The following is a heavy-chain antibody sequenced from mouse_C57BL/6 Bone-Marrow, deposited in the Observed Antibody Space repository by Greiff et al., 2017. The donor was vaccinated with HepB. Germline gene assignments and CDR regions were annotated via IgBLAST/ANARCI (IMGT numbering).Heavy chain of an antibody. J-gene: IGHJ3*01. CDR1: GYSFTDYN. CDR3: ARRSLYYDYDWIAY. CDR2: INPNYGTT. V-gene: IGHV1-39*01. Sequence: VQLQQSGPELVKPGASVKISCKASGYSFTDYNMNWVKQSNGKSLEWIGVINPNYGTTSYNQKFKGKATLTVDLSSSTAYMQLNSLTSEHSAVYYCARRSLYYDYDWIAYWGQGTLVTVSA. D-gene: IGHD2-4*01.